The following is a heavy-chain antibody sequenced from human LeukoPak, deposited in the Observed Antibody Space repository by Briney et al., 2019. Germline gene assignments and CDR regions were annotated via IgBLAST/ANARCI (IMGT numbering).Heavy chain of an antibody. V-gene: IGHV3-7*01. J-gene: IGHJ4*02. Sequence: GGSLRLSCAASGFTFSSFWMSWVRQALGKGLEWVANMKQDGSQKYYVDSVKGRFTISRDNVQNSLYLQMNSLRAEDTAVYYCARGDYFASGSYSDSWGQGILVTVSS. CDR2: MKQDGSQK. D-gene: IGHD3-10*01. CDR1: GFTFSSFW. CDR3: ARGDYFASGSYSDS.